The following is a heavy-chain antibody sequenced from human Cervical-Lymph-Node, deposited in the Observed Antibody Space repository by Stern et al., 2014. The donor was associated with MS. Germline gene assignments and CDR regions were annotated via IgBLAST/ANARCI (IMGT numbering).Heavy chain of an antibody. CDR3: ARDLFITDNGGYGYYYSGMDV. V-gene: IGHV4-31*03. D-gene: IGHD4-23*01. J-gene: IGHJ6*02. CDR1: GGSISSGGFY. CDR2: IYYSGTT. Sequence: QLQLQESGPGLVKPSQTLSLTCTVSGGSISSGGFYWSWIRQYPGKGLEWIGYIYYSGTTYYNPSLKSRLSISIDTSKNQFSLKLSSVTAADTAVYYCARDLFITDNGGYGYYYSGMDVWGQGTTVTVSS.